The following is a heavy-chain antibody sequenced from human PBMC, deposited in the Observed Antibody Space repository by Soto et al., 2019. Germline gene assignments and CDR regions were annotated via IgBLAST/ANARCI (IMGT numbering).Heavy chain of an antibody. Sequence: GGSLRLACAAYVFTLSDYQMSWIRQAPGKGLEWVSYISSSGDITYYADSVKGRFTISRDNAKNSLYLQMNSLRAEDTAVYYCARDLGYYASSGYFDYWGQGTLVTVSS. CDR3: ARDLGYYASSGYFDY. J-gene: IGHJ4*02. D-gene: IGHD3-22*01. CDR2: ISSSGDIT. V-gene: IGHV3-11*01. CDR1: VFTLSDYQ.